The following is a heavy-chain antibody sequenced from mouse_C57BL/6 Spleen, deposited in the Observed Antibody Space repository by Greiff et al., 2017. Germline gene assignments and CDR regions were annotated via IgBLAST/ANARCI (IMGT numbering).Heavy chain of an antibody. V-gene: IGHV1-15*01. CDR2: IDPETGGT. CDR1: GYTFTDYE. CDR3: ARAGGSWFAY. J-gene: IGHJ3*01. Sequence: QVQLQQSGAELVRPGASVTLSCKASGYTFTDYEMHWVKQTPVHGLEWIGAIDPETGGTAYNQKFKGKAILTADKSSSTAYMELRSLTSEGSAVYYCARAGGSWFAYWGQGTLVTVSA. D-gene: IGHD4-1*01.